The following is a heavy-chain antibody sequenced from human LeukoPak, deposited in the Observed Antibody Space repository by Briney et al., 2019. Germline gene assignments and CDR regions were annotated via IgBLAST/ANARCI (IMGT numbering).Heavy chain of an antibody. Sequence: PGGSLRLSCAASGFTFSDYYMSWIRQAPGRGLEWVSYISSSGSNIYYEDSVKGRFTISRDNAKNSLYLQMNSLRAEDTAVYYCARDGYYDFWSGYYSHYYYYMDVWGKGTTVTVSS. V-gene: IGHV3-11*04. J-gene: IGHJ6*03. CDR1: GFTFSDYY. D-gene: IGHD3-3*01. CDR3: ARDGYYDFWSGYYSHYYYYMDV. CDR2: ISSSGSNI.